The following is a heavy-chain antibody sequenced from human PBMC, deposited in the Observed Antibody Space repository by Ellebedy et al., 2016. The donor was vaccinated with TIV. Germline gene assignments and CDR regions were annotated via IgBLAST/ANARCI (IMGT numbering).Heavy chain of an antibody. D-gene: IGHD2-21*02. CDR2: INPSGGST. CDR1: GYTFTSYY. Sequence: AASVKVSCKASGYTFTSYYMHWVRQAPGQGLEWMGIINPSGGSTSYAQKLQGRVTMTRDTSTSTVYMELSSLRSEDTAVYYCARAPTRGCGGDCSPLDYWGQGTLVTVSS. J-gene: IGHJ4*02. V-gene: IGHV1-46*04. CDR3: ARAPTRGCGGDCSPLDY.